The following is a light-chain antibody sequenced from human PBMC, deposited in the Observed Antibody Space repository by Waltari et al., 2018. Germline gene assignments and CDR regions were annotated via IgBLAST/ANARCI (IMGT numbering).Light chain of an antibody. CDR3: ASYAGNNNFV. V-gene: IGLV2-8*01. CDR2: EVS. CDR1: TSDIGAYNY. Sequence: QSALTQPPSASGSPGQSVSISCTGPTSDIGAYNYVSWYQKHPGKAPKLMISEVSKRPSGVPDRFSGSKSGNTASLTVSGLQAEDEADYYCASYAGNNNFVFGSGTKVTVL. J-gene: IGLJ1*01.